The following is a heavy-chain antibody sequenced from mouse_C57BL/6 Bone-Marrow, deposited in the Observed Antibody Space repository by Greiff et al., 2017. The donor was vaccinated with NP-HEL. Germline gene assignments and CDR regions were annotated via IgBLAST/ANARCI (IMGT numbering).Heavy chain of an antibody. CDR3: AREGSSYTTHAMDY. D-gene: IGHD1-1*01. J-gene: IGHJ4*01. CDR2: ISYDGSN. V-gene: IGHV3-6*01. CDR1: GYSITSGYY. Sequence: EVKLMESGPGLVKPSQSLSLTCSVTGYSITSGYYWNWIRQFPGNKLEWMGYISYDGSNNYNPSLKNRISITRDTSKNQFFLKLNSVTTEDTATYYCAREGSSYTTHAMDYWGQGTSVTVSS.